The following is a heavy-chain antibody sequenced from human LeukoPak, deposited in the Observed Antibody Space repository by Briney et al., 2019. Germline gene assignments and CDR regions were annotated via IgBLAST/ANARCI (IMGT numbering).Heavy chain of an antibody. CDR3: ASGGQWELQALDY. Sequence: GGSLRLSCAASGFTFSSYSMNWVRQAPGKGLEWVSYISSRSSTIYYADSVKGRFTISRDNAKNSLYLQMNSLRAEDTAVYYCASGGQWELQALDYWGQGTLVTVSS. CDR1: GFTFSSYS. CDR2: ISSRSSTI. D-gene: IGHD1-26*01. J-gene: IGHJ4*02. V-gene: IGHV3-48*04.